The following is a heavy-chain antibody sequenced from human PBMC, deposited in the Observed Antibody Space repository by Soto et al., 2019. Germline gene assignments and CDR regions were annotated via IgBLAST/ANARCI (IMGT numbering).Heavy chain of an antibody. CDR1: GFTFDDYA. V-gene: IGHV3-9*01. Sequence: EVQLVESGGGLVQPGRSLRLSCAASGFTFDDYAMHWVRQAPEKGLEWVSGISWNSGSIGYEDSVKGRFTISRDNAKNSLYLQMNSLRAEDTAFYYCAKGYSSSWYSTYDYWGQGTLVTVSS. CDR2: ISWNSGSI. D-gene: IGHD6-13*01. CDR3: AKGYSSSWYSTYDY. J-gene: IGHJ4*02.